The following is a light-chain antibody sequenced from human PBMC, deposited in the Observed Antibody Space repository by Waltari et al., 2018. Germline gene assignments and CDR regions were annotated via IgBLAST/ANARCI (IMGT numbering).Light chain of an antibody. V-gene: IGLV2-23*02. CDR3: CSYAGSGTLDVV. CDR2: EVT. CDR1: SSDFGSYNL. J-gene: IGLJ2*01. Sequence: QSALPQPASVSGSPGQSITIPCTGASSDFGSYNLVSWYQQHPGKAPKVMIYEVTKRPSGVSDRLSGSRSANTASLTISGLQPGDGADYYCCSYAGSGTLDVVFGGGTKLTVL.